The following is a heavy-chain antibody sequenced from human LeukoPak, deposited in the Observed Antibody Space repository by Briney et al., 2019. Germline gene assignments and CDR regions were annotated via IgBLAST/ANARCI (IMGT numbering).Heavy chain of an antibody. J-gene: IGHJ4*02. CDR1: GFAVNRNY. CDR2: IYSDGST. V-gene: IGHV3-53*05. CDR3: ARGPWDC. Sequence: TGGSLRLSCAASGFAVNRNYMTWVRQAPGKGLEWVSVIYSDGSTFYADSVKGRFTISRDNAKNTVYLQMNSLRVEDTAAYYCARGPWDCWGQGTLVTVSS.